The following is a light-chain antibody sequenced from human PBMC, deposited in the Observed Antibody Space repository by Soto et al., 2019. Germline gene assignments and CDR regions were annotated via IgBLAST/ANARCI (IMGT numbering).Light chain of an antibody. V-gene: IGLV1-44*01. J-gene: IGLJ1*01. CDR1: GSDVGSNT. Sequence: QSVLTQPRSASATPGQRVTISCSGRGSDVGSNTVNWYQQFPGAAPKLLIYSNDQRPSGVPDRFSASKSGTSASLAISGLQSEDEADYYCAAWDDSLFAHVYGNGKEVTV. CDR2: SND. CDR3: AAWDDSLFAHV.